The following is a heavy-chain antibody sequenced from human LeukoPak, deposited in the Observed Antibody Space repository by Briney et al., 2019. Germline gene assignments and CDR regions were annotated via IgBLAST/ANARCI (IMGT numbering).Heavy chain of an antibody. D-gene: IGHD6-13*01. CDR3: ARVLRPGIAAAGTGYFQH. V-gene: IGHV3-20*04. CDR2: INWNGGST. Sequence: PGGSLRLSCAASGFTFDDYGMSWVRQAPGKGVEWVSGINWNGGSTGYADSVKGRFTISRDNAKNSLYLQMNSLRAEDTALYYCARVLRPGIAAAGTGYFQHWGQGTLVTVSS. CDR1: GFTFDDYG. J-gene: IGHJ1*01.